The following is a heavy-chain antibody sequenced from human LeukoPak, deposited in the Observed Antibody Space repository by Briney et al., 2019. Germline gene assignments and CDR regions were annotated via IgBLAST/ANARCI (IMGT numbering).Heavy chain of an antibody. CDR1: GYTFTGYY. CDR2: INPNSGGT. J-gene: IGHJ4*02. V-gene: IGHV1-2*02. CDR3: ARNGGYCSGGSCYSALDY. Sequence: GASVKVSCKASGYTFTGYYMHWVRQAPGQGLEWMGWINPNSGGTNYAQKFQGRVTMTRDTSISTAYMELSRLGSDDTAVYYCARNGGYCSGGSCYSALDYWGQGTLVPVSS. D-gene: IGHD2-15*01.